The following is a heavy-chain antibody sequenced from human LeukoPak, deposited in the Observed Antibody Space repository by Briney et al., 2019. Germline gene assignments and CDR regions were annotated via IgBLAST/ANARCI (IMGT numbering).Heavy chain of an antibody. V-gene: IGHV3-11*01. J-gene: IGHJ5*02. D-gene: IGHD6-13*01. CDR1: GFTFSDYY. Sequence: GGSLRLSCAASGFTFSDYYMSWIRQAPGKGLEWVSYISSSGSTIYYADSVKGRFTISRDNAKNSLYLQMNSLRAEDTAVYYCARVSLRSSSLYNWFDPWGQGTLVTVSS. CDR2: ISSSGSTI. CDR3: ARVSLRSSSLYNWFDP.